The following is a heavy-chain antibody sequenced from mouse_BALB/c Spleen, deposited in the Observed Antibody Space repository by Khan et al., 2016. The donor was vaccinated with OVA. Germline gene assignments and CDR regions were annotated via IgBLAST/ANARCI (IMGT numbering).Heavy chain of an antibody. CDR2: IIPTNDYA. Sequence: QVRLQQSGAELARPGASVKMSCKASGYTLTTYTIHWVKQGPGQGLEWIGYIIPTNDYANYNQKFKDRATLTADKSSSTAYMQLSSLTSEDSALYYCAREGAYYRSDGWFAYWGQGTLVTVSA. CDR1: GYTLTTYT. J-gene: IGHJ3*01. CDR3: AREGAYYRSDGWFAY. V-gene: IGHV1-4*01. D-gene: IGHD2-14*01.